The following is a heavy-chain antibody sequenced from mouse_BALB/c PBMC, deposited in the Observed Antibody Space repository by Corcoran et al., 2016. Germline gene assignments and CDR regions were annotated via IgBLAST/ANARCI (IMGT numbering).Heavy chain of an antibody. CDR2: IDPANGNT. Sequence: EVQLQQSGAELVKPGASVKLSCTASGFNIKDTYMHWVKQTPEQSLEWIGRIDPANGNTKYDPKFQGKATITADTSSNTAYLQLSSLTSEDTAGYYCANWDWYFDVWGAGTTVTVSS. CDR3: ANWDWYFDV. D-gene: IGHD4-1*01. CDR1: GFNIKDTY. V-gene: IGHV14-3*02. J-gene: IGHJ1*01.